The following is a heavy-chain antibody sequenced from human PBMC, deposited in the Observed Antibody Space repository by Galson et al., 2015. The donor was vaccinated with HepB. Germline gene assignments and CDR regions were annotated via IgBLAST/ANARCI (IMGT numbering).Heavy chain of an antibody. CDR1: GFAFSRYS. J-gene: IGHJ3*02. V-gene: IGHV3-30-3*01. CDR3: AKDFILIGFDI. CDR2: ISHDGGNK. Sequence: SLRLSCAASGFAFSRYSMHWVRQAPGKGLEWVALISHDGGNKYYADSFKGRVTISRDNVNNTVYLQMNSLRAEDTAVYYCAKDFILIGFDIWGQGNLVIVSS.